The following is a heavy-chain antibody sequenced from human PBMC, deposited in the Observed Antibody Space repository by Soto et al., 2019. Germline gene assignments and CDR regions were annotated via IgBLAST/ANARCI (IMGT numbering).Heavy chain of an antibody. CDR2: GHYSGSA. CDR3: AKWSSNWNSFDR. CDR1: GDSITTYY. J-gene: IGHJ4*02. D-gene: IGHD1-1*01. V-gene: IGHV4-59*03. Sequence: PSETLSLTCTVSGDSITTYYWNWIRQPPGRGLEWIGYGHYSGSASYNPSLRSRVIISVDTSKNQFSLNLNSVTAADTAVYYCAKWSSNWNSFDRWGQGTLVTVSS.